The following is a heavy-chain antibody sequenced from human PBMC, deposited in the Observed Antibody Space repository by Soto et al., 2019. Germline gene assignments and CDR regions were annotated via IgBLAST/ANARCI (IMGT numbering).Heavy chain of an antibody. CDR1: GGSISSYY. Sequence: SETLSLTCTVSGGSISSYYWGWIRQPPGKGLEWIGYISYTGSTDYSPSLKSRVTISVDTSKNQFSLKVRSVTAADTAIYFCARHYPIGNNWNYFAYWGRGTLVTV. D-gene: IGHD1-1*01. CDR3: ARHYPIGNNWNYFAY. V-gene: IGHV4-59*08. J-gene: IGHJ4*02. CDR2: ISYTGST.